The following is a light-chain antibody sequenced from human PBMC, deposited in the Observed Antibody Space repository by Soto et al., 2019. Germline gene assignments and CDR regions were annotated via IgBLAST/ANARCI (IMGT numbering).Light chain of an antibody. Sequence: ATKMNIYTSYLRPSVKYSVTITCRSRQAMKDDLVWYQQRPGKAPKLLIYRSSNLQSGVPSRFSGSGSGTDFTLTSSIGQPEDLASYYCRKGYSFPYDFGQGTQLDIK. CDR3: RKGYSFPYD. V-gene: IGKV1-6*01. J-gene: IGKJ2*01. CDR2: RSS. CDR1: QAMKDD.